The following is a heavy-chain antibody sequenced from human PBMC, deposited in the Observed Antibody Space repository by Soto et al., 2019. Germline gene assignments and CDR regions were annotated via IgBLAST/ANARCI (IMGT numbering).Heavy chain of an antibody. CDR1: GFTFDDYA. V-gene: IGHV3-9*01. Sequence: HPGGSLRLSCAASGFTFDDYAMHWVRQAPGKGLEWVSGISWNSGSIGYADSVKGRFTISRDNAKNSLYLQMNSLRAEDTALYYCAKDPYSSMVNWFDPWGQGTLVTVSS. D-gene: IGHD3-10*01. CDR2: ISWNSGSI. J-gene: IGHJ5*02. CDR3: AKDPYSSMVNWFDP.